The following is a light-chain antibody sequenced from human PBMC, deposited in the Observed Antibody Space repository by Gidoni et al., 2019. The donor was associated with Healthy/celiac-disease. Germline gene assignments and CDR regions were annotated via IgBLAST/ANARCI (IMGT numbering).Light chain of an antibody. CDR3: QQYNSYSQWT. CDR1: QSMSSW. CDR2: KAS. V-gene: IGKV1-5*03. J-gene: IGKJ1*01. Sequence: DIQTTQSPSTLSASVGDRVTITCRASQSMSSWLAWYQQKPGKAPKLRIYKASRLESGVPSRFSGSGSGTGFTVTISSLQPDDFATYYCQQYNSYSQWTFXQXTKVEIK.